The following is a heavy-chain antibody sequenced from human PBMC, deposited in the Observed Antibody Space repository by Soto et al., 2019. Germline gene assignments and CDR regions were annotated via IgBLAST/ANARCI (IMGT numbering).Heavy chain of an antibody. CDR1: GYSFTSYW. CDR2: IDPSDSYT. J-gene: IGHJ5*02. CDR3: ARGSLAPWPNWFDP. V-gene: IGHV5-10-1*01. Sequence: GESLKISCKGSGYSFTSYWISWVRQMPGKGLEWMGRIDPSDSYTNYSPFFQDHVTISTDKSITTAYLQWSSLKASDTAMYYCARGSLAPWPNWFDPWGQGTLVTVSS. D-gene: IGHD2-21*01.